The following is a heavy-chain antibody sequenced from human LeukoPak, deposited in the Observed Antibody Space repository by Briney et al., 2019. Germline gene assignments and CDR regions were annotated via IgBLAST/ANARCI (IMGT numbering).Heavy chain of an antibody. J-gene: IGHJ4*02. V-gene: IGHV3-21*01. D-gene: IGHD3-22*01. CDR1: GFTFSSYS. CDR2: ISSSSSYI. Sequence: GGSLRHSCAASGFTFSSYSMNWVRQAPGKGLEWVSSISSSSSYIYYADSVKGRFTISRDNAKNSLYLQMNSLRAEDTAVYYCARDTYYYDSSGYYPPDYWGQGTLVTVSS. CDR3: ARDTYYYDSSGYYPPDY.